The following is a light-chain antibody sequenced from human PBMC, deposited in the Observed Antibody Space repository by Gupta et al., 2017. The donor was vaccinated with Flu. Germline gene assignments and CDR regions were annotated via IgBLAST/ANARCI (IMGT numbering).Light chain of an antibody. CDR3: QEENNSSIT. CDR1: HSISIW. Sequence: DVQMTQSPSTLSASVGDRVTITCRASHSISIWLAWYQQKPGKAPKLLISKASTLESGVPSRFSGSGSGTEFTLTISRLQPKDFATYYCQEENNSSITFGQGTRMDIK. V-gene: IGKV1-5*03. J-gene: IGKJ5*01. CDR2: KAS.